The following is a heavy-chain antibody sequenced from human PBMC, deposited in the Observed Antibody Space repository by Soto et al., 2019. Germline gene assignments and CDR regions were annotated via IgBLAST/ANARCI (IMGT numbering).Heavy chain of an antibody. J-gene: IGHJ6*02. Sequence: VGSLRLSCAASGFTFSSYAMSWVRQAPGKGLEWVSAISGSGGSTYYADSVKGRFTISRDNSKNTLYLQMNSLRAEDTAVYYCAKGQLWSKYYYYGMDVWGQGTTVTVSS. V-gene: IGHV3-23*01. CDR2: ISGSGGST. D-gene: IGHD5-18*01. CDR1: GFTFSSYA. CDR3: AKGQLWSKYYYYGMDV.